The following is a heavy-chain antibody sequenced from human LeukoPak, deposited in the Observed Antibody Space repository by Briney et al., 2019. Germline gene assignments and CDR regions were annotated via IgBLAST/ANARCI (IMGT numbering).Heavy chain of an antibody. CDR2: ISSSSSYI. J-gene: IGHJ4*02. D-gene: IGHD6-19*01. CDR1: GLTFRLYG. Sequence: GGSLRLSCAASGLTFRLYGMHWVRQAPGKGLEWVSSISSSSSYIYYADSVKGRFTISRDNAKNSLYLQMNSLRAEDTAVYYCARDLLAVAAFDYWGQGTLVTVSS. CDR3: ARDLLAVAAFDY. V-gene: IGHV3-21*01.